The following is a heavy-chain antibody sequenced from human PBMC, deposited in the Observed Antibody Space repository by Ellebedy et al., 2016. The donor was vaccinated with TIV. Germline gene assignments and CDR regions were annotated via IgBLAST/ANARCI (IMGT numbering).Heavy chain of an antibody. Sequence: PGGSLRLSCAASGFTFSSYAMNWVRQAPGKGLEWVGRIDPKSEGGATDYAAPVRGRFTISRDDSKNTVYLQMNSLKTEDTAIYYCAADRWAAAGLYYFDYWGQGTLITVSS. J-gene: IGHJ4*02. CDR2: IDPKSEGGAT. CDR3: AADRWAAAGLYYFDY. D-gene: IGHD6-13*01. V-gene: IGHV3-15*04. CDR1: GFTFSSYA.